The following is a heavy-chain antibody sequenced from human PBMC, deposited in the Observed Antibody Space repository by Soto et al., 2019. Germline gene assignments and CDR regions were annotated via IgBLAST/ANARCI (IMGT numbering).Heavy chain of an antibody. Sequence: GGSLRLSCAASGFTFSSYSMNWVRQAPGKGLEWVSSISSSSSYIYYADSVKGRFTISRDNAKNSLYLQMNGLRAEDTAVYYCARDHLLLWFGEPGVSPWFDPWGQGTLVTVSS. V-gene: IGHV3-21*01. CDR1: GFTFSSYS. CDR3: ARDHLLLWFGEPGVSPWFDP. D-gene: IGHD3-10*01. J-gene: IGHJ5*02. CDR2: ISSSSSYI.